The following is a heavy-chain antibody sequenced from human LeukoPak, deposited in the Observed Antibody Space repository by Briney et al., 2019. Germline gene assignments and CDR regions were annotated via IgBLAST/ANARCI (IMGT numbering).Heavy chain of an antibody. J-gene: IGHJ3*01. V-gene: IGHV1-69-2*01. CDR1: GYTFTDYY. CDR2: VHPEDDET. Sequence: ASVKVSCKVSGYTFTDYYIHWVQQAPGKGLEWMGLVHPEDDETEYAENFQGRITITADTSTDTTYMELSSLRSEDTAVYYCATDQKGAFDFWGQGTLVTVSS. CDR3: ATDQKGAFDF.